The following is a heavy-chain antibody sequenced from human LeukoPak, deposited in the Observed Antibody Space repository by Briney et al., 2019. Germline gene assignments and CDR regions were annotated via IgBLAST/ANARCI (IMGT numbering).Heavy chain of an antibody. Sequence: GSLRLSCAASGFTFSSYAMHWVRQAPGKGLEWVAVISYDGSNKYYADSVKGRFTISRDNSKTTLYLQMNSVRAEDMAVYYCARSLHYYYGSGSYSSYYFDYWGQGTLVTVSS. CDR3: ARSLHYYYGSGSYSSYYFDY. CDR2: ISYDGSNK. CDR1: GFTFSSYA. D-gene: IGHD3-10*01. J-gene: IGHJ4*02. V-gene: IGHV3-30*04.